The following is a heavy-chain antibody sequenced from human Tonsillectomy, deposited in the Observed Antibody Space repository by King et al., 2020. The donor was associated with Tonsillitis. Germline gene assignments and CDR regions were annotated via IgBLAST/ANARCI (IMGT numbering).Heavy chain of an antibody. V-gene: IGHV4-34*01. CDR2: INHSGST. CDR3: ARLTMIVVVIFDY. D-gene: IGHD3-22*01. Sequence: VQLQQWGAGLLKPSETLSLTCAVYGGSFSGYYWSWIRQPPGKGLEWFGEINHSGSTNYNPSLKSRVTISVDTSKNQFSLKLSSVTAADTAVYYCARLTMIVVVIFDYWGQGTLVTVSS. CDR1: GGSFSGYY. J-gene: IGHJ4*02.